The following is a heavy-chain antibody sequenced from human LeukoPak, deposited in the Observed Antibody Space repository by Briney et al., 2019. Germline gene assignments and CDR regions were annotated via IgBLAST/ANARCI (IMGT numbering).Heavy chain of an antibody. J-gene: IGHJ4*02. D-gene: IGHD2-2*01. CDR3: ARVKRKYQLLKPLHETPSHYFDY. V-gene: IGHV4-59*12. CDR2: IYYGGST. CDR1: GDSMSPYY. Sequence: SETLSLTCTVSGDSMSPYYWSWIRQPPGKGLEWIGYIYYGGSTNYNPSLKSRVTISVDTSKNQFSLKLSSVTAADTAMYYCARVKRKYQLLKPLHETPSHYFDYWGQGTLVTVSS.